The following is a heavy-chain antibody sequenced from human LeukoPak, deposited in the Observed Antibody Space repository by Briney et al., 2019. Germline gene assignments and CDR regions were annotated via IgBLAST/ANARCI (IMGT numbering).Heavy chain of an antibody. D-gene: IGHD5-12*01. CDR2: ISSSNIDT. J-gene: IGHJ4*02. V-gene: IGHV3-11*05. CDR3: ARDGMGGYDYFDY. Sequence: PGGSLRLSFAASGFTFSDFYMNWIRQAPGEGLEVGLYISSSNIDTNYADSVKGRFTVSRDNAKNSLYLQMNSLRAEDTAVYYCARDGMGGYDYFDYWGQGTLATVSS. CDR1: GFTFSDFY.